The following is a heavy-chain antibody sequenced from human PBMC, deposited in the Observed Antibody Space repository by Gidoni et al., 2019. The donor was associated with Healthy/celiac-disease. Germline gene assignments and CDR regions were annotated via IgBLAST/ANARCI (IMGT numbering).Heavy chain of an antibody. CDR1: GFTFSSYW. J-gene: IGHJ4*02. CDR2: VNIEVSST. D-gene: IGHD5-18*01. CDR3: ARAVRVYSYGLG. Sequence: EVQLVESGGGLVQHGGSLRRSCAAFGFTFSSYWRHWVRQAPGKGLVWVSRVNIEVSSTIYADSVNGRFTISRDNAKNTLYLQMNSLRAEDTAVYYCARAVRVYSYGLGWGQGTLVTVSS. V-gene: IGHV3-74*01.